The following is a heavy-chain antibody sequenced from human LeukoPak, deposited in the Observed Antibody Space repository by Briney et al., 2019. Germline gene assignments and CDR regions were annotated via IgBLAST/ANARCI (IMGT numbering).Heavy chain of an antibody. V-gene: IGHV4-59*01. J-gene: IGHJ4*02. CDR3: ARVAAGYSSGYCFPFDY. D-gene: IGHD3-22*01. Sequence: SETLSLTCTVSGGSISSYYWSWIRQPPGKGLEWIGYIYYSGSTNYNPSLKSRVTISVDTSKNQFSLKLSSVTAADTAVHYCARVAAGYSSGYCFPFDYWGQGTLVTVSS. CDR2: IYYSGST. CDR1: GGSISSYY.